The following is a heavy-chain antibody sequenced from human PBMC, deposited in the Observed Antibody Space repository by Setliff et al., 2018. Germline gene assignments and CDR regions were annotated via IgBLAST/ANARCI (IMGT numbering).Heavy chain of an antibody. CDR1: GGSFSAYY. V-gene: IGHV4-34*01. J-gene: IGHJ5*02. CDR3: ATGDVYDSSAFFSDWFDP. CDR2: ISHGGGT. Sequence: PSETLSLTCTVYGGSFSAYYWSWIRQPPGKGLEWIGEISHGGGTNYNPSLKSRVTISIDTSKNLFSLKLTSVTAADTAVYYCATGDVYDSSAFFSDWFDPWGQGTLFTVSS. D-gene: IGHD3-22*01.